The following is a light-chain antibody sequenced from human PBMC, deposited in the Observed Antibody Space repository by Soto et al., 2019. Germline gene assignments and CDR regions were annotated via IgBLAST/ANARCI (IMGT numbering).Light chain of an antibody. J-gene: IGLJ2*01. CDR3: LLSYSGARLL. Sequence: QAVVTQEPSLTVFPGGTVTLTCGSSTGAVTSGHYPYWFQQKPGQAPRTLIYDTSNKHSWTPARFSGSLLGGKAALTLSGAQPEDEAEYYCLLSYSGARLLFGGGTKLTVL. CDR1: TGAVTSGHY. CDR2: DTS. V-gene: IGLV7-46*01.